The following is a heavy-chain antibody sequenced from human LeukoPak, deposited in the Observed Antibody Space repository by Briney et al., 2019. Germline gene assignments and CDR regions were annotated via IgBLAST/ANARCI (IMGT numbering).Heavy chain of an antibody. CDR2: ISGSGGNT. J-gene: IGHJ6*02. D-gene: IGHD3-10*01. Sequence: PGGSLRLSCAASGFTFSIYAMSWVRQAPGKGLEWVSAISGSGGNTYYADSVKGRFTISRDNSKNTLYLQVNSLRAEDTAVYYCARDTITMVRGVMLYYYGMDVWGQGTTVTVSS. V-gene: IGHV3-23*01. CDR1: GFTFSIYA. CDR3: ARDTITMVRGVMLYYYGMDV.